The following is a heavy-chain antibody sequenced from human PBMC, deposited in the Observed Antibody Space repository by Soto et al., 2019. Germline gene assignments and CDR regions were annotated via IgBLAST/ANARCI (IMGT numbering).Heavy chain of an antibody. CDR1: GFTFTNFW. Sequence: PGGSLRLSCGASGFTFTNFWMHWVRQVPGKGLVWVSRIDTSGTSTSYADSVKGRFTISRDNAKSTVTLQMNSLRAEDTGVYYCARDSWYFDVWCQGSLVTVSS. V-gene: IGHV3-74*01. CDR3: ARDSWYFDV. CDR2: IDTSGTST. D-gene: IGHD6-13*01. J-gene: IGHJ4*02.